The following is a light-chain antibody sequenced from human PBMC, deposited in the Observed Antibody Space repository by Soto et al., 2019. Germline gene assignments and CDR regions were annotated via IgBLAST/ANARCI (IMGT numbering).Light chain of an antibody. Sequence: DIVMTQTPFSLSVTPGQPASISCKSSQSLLFSDGKTYLYWYLQKPDQPPQLLIYEVSNRLSGVPDRFSGSGSATDFTLKISRVEAEDVEVYYCMQSVQFPRTFGQGTKLDIK. CDR3: MQSVQFPRT. V-gene: IGKV2D-29*01. CDR1: QSLLFSDGKTY. J-gene: IGKJ2*01. CDR2: EVS.